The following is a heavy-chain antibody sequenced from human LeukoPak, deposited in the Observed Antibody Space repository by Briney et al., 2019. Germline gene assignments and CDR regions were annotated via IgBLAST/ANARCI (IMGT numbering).Heavy chain of an antibody. CDR2: ISGSGGST. J-gene: IGHJ3*02. V-gene: IGHV3-23*01. CDR1: GFTFSSYG. Sequence: GGSLRLSCAASGFTFSSYGMSWVRQAPGKGLEWVSAISGSGGSTYYADSVKGRFTISRDNSKNTLYLQMNSLRAEDTAVYYCARSYYYGSGSYYNPGPYDAFDIWGQGTMVTVSS. D-gene: IGHD3-10*01. CDR3: ARSYYYGSGSYYNPGPYDAFDI.